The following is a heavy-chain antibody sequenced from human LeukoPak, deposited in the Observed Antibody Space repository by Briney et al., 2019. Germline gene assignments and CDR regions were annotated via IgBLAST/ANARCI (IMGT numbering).Heavy chain of an antibody. CDR1: GGSISSSSYY. J-gene: IGHJ4*02. V-gene: IGHV4-39*07. Sequence: SETLSLTCTVSGGSISSSSYYWGWIRQPPGKGLEWIGSIYYSGSTYYNPSLKSRVTISVDTSKNQFSLKLSSVTAADTAVYYCARAERKGYGPWGQGTLVTVSS. CDR2: IYYSGST. D-gene: IGHD1-1*01. CDR3: ARAERKGYGP.